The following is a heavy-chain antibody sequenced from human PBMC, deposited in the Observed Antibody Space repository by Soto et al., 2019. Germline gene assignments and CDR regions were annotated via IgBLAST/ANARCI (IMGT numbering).Heavy chain of an antibody. D-gene: IGHD2-15*01. CDR1: GGSISSYY. V-gene: IGHV4-59*01. J-gene: IGHJ6*02. CDR2: IYYTEKT. Sequence: QVQLQQSGPGLVKPSETLSLTCTVSGGSISSYYWSWIRQPPGKGLDWIGYIYYTEKTNYHPSLKSRVTISVDTSKNQFSLKLRSVTAADTGVYFCARARFQLLHPYYYGMDVWGQGTAVTVSS. CDR3: ARARFQLLHPYYYGMDV.